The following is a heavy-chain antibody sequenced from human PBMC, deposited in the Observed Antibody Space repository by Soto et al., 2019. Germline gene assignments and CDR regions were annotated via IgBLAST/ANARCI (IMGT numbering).Heavy chain of an antibody. D-gene: IGHD3-22*01. CDR1: GFTFSSYG. Sequence: QVQLVESGGGVVQPGRSLRLSCAASGFTFSSYGMHWVRQAPGKGLEWVAVISYDGSNKYYADSVKGRFTISRDNSNNTLYLQMNSLRAEDTAVYYCAKSIGDRSGYYSFYYGMDVWGQGTTVTVSS. V-gene: IGHV3-30*18. CDR3: AKSIGDRSGYYSFYYGMDV. J-gene: IGHJ6*02. CDR2: ISYDGSNK.